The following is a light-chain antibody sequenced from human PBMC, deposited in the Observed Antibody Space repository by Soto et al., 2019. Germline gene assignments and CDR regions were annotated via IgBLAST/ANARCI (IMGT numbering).Light chain of an antibody. CDR1: QSVSSY. CDR2: DAS. J-gene: IGKJ4*01. V-gene: IGKV3-11*01. CDR3: QQRSNWLT. Sequence: ETVLTQSPATLSLSPGEIATLSCRASQSVSSYLAWYQQKPGQAPRILIYDASNRATGIPARFSGGGSGTDFTLTISSLEPEDFAVYYCQQRSNWLTFGGGTKVDIK.